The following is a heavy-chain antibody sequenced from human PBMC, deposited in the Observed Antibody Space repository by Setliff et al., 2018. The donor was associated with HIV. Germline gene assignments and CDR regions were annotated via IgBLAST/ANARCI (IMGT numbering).Heavy chain of an antibody. Sequence: ASVKVSCKVSGYSLIALSMHWVRQTPGKGLEWMGRFNREYGGTIYSPNFQDRVTMTEDASTDTAYMELSSLTSDDTATYYCARDLAYCSGGSCYRPLIYYFYYMDVWGKGTTVTVSS. J-gene: IGHJ6*03. CDR3: ARDLAYCSGGSCYRPLIYYFYYMDV. CDR1: GYSLIALS. V-gene: IGHV1-24*01. D-gene: IGHD2-15*01. CDR2: FNREYGGT.